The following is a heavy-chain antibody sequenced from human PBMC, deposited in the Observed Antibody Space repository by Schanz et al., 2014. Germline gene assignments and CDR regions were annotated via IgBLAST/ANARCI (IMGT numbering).Heavy chain of an antibody. Sequence: DVQLLESGGGLVQPGGSLRLSCAASGFTFNSYAMTWVRQAPGKGLEWVSYISGTTTYTNYADSVKGRFTISRDNAKNSLYLQMNSLRAEDTAVYYCARAHGNNWYGKGLDYWGQGTQVTVSS. V-gene: IGHV3-48*04. J-gene: IGHJ4*02. CDR3: ARAHGNNWYGKGLDY. CDR2: ISGTTTYT. D-gene: IGHD1-1*01. CDR1: GFTFNSYA.